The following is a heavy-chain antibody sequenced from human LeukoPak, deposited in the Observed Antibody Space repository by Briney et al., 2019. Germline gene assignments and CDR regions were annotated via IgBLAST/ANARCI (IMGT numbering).Heavy chain of an antibody. CDR1: GFTLSSYW. D-gene: IGHD3-10*01. CDR3: AKAGHYGSGSYYSDY. CDR2: ISGTSSYI. Sequence: GGSLRLSCAASGFTLSSYWMHWVRQVPGKGLVWVSSISGTSSYIYYADSVKGRFTISRDNAKNSLYLQMSSLRAGDTVVYYCAKAGHYGSGSYYSDYWGRGTLVTVSP. J-gene: IGHJ4*02. V-gene: IGHV3-21*04.